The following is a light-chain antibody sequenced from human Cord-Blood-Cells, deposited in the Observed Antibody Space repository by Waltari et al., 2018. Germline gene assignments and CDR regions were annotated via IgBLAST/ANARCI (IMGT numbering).Light chain of an antibody. CDR2: AAS. J-gene: IGKJ1*01. CDR1: QSISSY. V-gene: IGKV1-39*01. CDR3: QQSYSTPWT. Sequence: DIQMTQSPSSLSASVGDRVTITCRASQSISSYLNWCQQKPGKAPKLLIYAASSLQSGVPSRFSGSGSETDFTLTISSLQPEDYATYYCQQSYSTPWTFGQGTKVEIK.